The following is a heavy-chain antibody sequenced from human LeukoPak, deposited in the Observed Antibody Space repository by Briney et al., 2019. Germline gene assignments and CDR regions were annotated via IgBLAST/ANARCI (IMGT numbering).Heavy chain of an antibody. CDR3: ARHRVGLSGTLGVYYFDY. Sequence: AASVKVSCKASGYTFTSYGISWVRQAPGQGLEWMGWISAYNGNTNYAQKLQGRVTMTTDTSTSTAYMELRSLRSDDTAVYYCARHRVGLSGTLGVYYFDYWGQGTLVTVSS. CDR2: ISAYNGNT. J-gene: IGHJ4*02. D-gene: IGHD3-16*01. V-gene: IGHV1-18*01. CDR1: GYTFTSYG.